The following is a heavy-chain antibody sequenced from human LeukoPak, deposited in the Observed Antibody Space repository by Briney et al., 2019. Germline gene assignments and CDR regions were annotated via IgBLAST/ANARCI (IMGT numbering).Heavy chain of an antibody. J-gene: IGHJ4*02. CDR1: GGTFSSYA. V-gene: IGHV1-18*01. CDR2: ISAYNGNT. D-gene: IGHD6-13*01. Sequence: ASVKVSCKASGGTFSSYAIRWVRQAPGQGLEWMGWISAYNGNTNYAQKLQGRVTMTTDTSTSTAYVELRSLRSDDTAVYYCARGKEYSSSWYGYWGQGTLVTVSS. CDR3: ARGKEYSSSWYGY.